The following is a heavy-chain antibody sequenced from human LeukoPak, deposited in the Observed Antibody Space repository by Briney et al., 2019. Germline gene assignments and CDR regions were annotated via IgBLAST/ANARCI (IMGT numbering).Heavy chain of an antibody. V-gene: IGHV1-24*01. J-gene: IGHJ4*02. Sequence: PVASVKVSCKVSGYTLTELSMHWVRQAPGKGLEWMGGFDPEDGETIYAQKFQGRVTMTEDTSTDTAYMELSSLRSEDTAVYYCATVPPYYYDSSGYYGFDYWGQGTLVTVSS. CDR2: FDPEDGET. D-gene: IGHD3-22*01. CDR3: ATVPPYYYDSSGYYGFDY. CDR1: GYTLTELS.